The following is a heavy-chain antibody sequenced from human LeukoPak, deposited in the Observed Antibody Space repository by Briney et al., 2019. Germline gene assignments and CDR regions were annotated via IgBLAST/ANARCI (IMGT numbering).Heavy chain of an antibody. D-gene: IGHD7-27*01. CDR1: GYSFTNHP. J-gene: IGHJ3*02. V-gene: IGHV1-3*01. CDR3: ARGLGIDHDAFDI. CDR2: VNVYNGNT. Sequence: ASVKVSCKASGYSFTNHPMHWVRQAPGQRLEWMGWVNVYNGNTKYSPKFQGRVTMTTDTSTNTAYMELRSLRSDDTAVYYCARGLGIDHDAFDIWGQGTMVTVSS.